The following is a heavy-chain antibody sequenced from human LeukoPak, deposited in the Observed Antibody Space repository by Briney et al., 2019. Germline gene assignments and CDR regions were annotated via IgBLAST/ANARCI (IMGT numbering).Heavy chain of an antibody. CDR3: ARAITNYGYIFDY. J-gene: IGHJ4*02. CDR1: GFTFSDYG. V-gene: IGHV3-48*03. Sequence: PGGSLRLSCAASGFTFSDYGMNWVRQAPGKGLEWVSYIGSSGTTIFYADSVKGRFSISRDNAKNSLYLQMHSLRAEDTAVYYCARAITNYGYIFDYWGQGTLVTVSS. D-gene: IGHD5-18*01. CDR2: IGSSGTTI.